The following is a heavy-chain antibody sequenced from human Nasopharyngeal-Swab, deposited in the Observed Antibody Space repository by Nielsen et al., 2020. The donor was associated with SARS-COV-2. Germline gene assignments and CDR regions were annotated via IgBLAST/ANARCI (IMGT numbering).Heavy chain of an antibody. J-gene: IGHJ2*01. CDR3: AKRLAGYCSGGSCPRGWYFDL. CDR1: GFTISSKY. V-gene: IGHV3-53*01. D-gene: IGHD2-15*01. CDR2: VYSIDGP. Sequence: GESLKISCAASGFTISSKYMSWVRQAPGKGLEWVSGVYSIDGPYYADSVKGRFTISRDNSKNTLYLQMNSLRAGDTAVYYCAKRLAGYCSGGSCPRGWYFDLWGRGTLVTVSS.